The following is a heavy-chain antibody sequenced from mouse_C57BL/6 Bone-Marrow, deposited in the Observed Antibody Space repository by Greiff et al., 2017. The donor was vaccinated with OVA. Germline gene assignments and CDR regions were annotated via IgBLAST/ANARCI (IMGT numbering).Heavy chain of an antibody. CDR3: ARKKRRSTRGYFDY. V-gene: IGHV1-22*01. D-gene: IGHD2-1*01. Sequence: EVKLVESGPELVKPGASVKMSCKASGYTFTDYNMHWVKQSHGKSLEWIGYINPNNGGTSYNQKFKGKATLTVNKSSSTAYMELRSLTSEDSAVYYCARKKRRSTRGYFDYWGQGTTLTVSS. J-gene: IGHJ2*01. CDR2: INPNNGGT. CDR1: GYTFTDYN.